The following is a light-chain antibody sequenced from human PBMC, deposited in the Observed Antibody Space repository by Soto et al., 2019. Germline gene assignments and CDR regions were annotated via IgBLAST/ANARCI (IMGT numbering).Light chain of an antibody. J-gene: IGLJ1*01. Sequence: QSVLTQPPSVSGAPGQRVTISCTGSSSYIGAGYDVHWYQQLPGTAPKLLIYRNSNRPSGVPDRFSGSKSGTSASLAITGLQAEDEADYYCQSCDSSLSGSGVFGTGTKVTVL. CDR1: SSYIGAGYD. V-gene: IGLV1-40*01. CDR2: RNS. CDR3: QSCDSSLSGSGV.